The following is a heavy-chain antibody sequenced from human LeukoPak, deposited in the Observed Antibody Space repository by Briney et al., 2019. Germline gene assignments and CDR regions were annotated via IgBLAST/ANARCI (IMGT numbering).Heavy chain of an antibody. CDR3: AAIANWGSRQPFDY. J-gene: IGHJ4*02. CDR2: IVVGSGNT. D-gene: IGHD7-27*01. Sequence: ASVKVSCKASGFTFTSSAMQWVRQARGQRLEWIGWIVVGSGNTNYAQKFQERVTITRDMSTSTAYMELSSLRSEDTAVYYCAAIANWGSRQPFDYWGQGTLVTVSS. V-gene: IGHV1-58*02. CDR1: GFTFTSSA.